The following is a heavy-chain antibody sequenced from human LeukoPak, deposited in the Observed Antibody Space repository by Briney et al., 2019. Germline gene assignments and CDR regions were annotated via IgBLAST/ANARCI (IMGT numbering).Heavy chain of an antibody. V-gene: IGHV1-18*01. CDR3: ASVCSGGSCYY. CDR1: GYTFTSYG. D-gene: IGHD2-15*01. Sequence: ASVKVSCKASGYTFTSYGISWVRQAPGQGLEWVGWISAYNGNTNYAQKLQGRVTMTTDTSTSTAYMELRSLRSDDTAVYYCASVCSGGSCYYWGQGTLVTVSS. J-gene: IGHJ4*02. CDR2: ISAYNGNT.